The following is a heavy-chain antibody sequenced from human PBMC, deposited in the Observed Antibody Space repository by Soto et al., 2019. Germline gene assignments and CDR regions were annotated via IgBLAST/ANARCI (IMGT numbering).Heavy chain of an antibody. D-gene: IGHD3-10*01. CDR2: IYHSGST. CDR1: GGSISSGGYS. J-gene: IGHJ4*02. V-gene: IGHV4-30-2*01. Sequence: SETLSLTCAVSGGSISSGGYSWSWIRQPPGKGLEWIGYIYHSGSTYYNPSLKSRVTISVDRSKNQFSLKLSSVTAADTAVYYCARAFGELLWGPHSGYFDYWGQGTLVTVSS. CDR3: ARAFGELLWGPHSGYFDY.